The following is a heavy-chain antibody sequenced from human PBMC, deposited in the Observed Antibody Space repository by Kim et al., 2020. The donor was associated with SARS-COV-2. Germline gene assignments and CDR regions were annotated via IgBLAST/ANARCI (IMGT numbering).Heavy chain of an antibody. Sequence: EYAASVKGRVTIARDESKNSLYLQLNGLKTEDTAVYYCTGDRVGPTGIAYWGQGTLVTVSS. J-gene: IGHJ4*02. V-gene: IGHV3-72*01. D-gene: IGHD1-26*01. CDR3: TGDRVGPTGIAY.